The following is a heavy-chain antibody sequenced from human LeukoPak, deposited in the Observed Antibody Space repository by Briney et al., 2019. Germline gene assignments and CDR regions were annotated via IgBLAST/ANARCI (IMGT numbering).Heavy chain of an antibody. J-gene: IGHJ4*02. CDR3: ARAAGGNYVGG. D-gene: IGHD4-23*01. V-gene: IGHV4-34*01. Sequence: SETLSLTCVVYGESSSAFYWSWIRQSPGEGLEWLGEINDIGSTNYNPPLKSRAVMSVDTSKKQFSLKLESVTAADTAVYYCARAAGGNYVGGWGQGTLVTVSS. CDR1: GESSSAFY. CDR2: INDIGST.